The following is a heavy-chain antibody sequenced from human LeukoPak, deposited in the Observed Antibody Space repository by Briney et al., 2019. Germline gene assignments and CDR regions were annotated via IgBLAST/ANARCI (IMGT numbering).Heavy chain of an antibody. J-gene: IGHJ6*03. CDR2: INHSGST. V-gene: IGHV4-34*01. D-gene: IGHD3-10*01. CDR1: GGSFSGYY. Sequence: SETLSFTCAVYGGSFSGYYWSWIRQPPGKGLEWIGEINHSGSTNYNPSLKSRVTISVDTSKNQFSLKLSSVTAADTAVYYCARGLGYYYGSGSYYYYYYYMDVWGKGTTVTVSS. CDR3: ARGLGYYYGSGSYYYYYYYMDV.